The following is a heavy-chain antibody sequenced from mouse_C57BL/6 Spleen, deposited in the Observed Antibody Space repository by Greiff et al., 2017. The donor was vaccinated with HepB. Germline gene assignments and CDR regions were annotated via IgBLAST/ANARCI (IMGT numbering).Heavy chain of an antibody. V-gene: IGHV1-82*01. CDR2: IYPGDGDT. CDR1: GYAFSSSW. CDR3: ARGSTTGVFDY. Sequence: VKLQESGPELVKPGASVKISCKASGYAFSSSWMNWVKQRPGKGLEWIGRIYPGDGDTNYHGKFKSKATLTADKSSSTAYMQLSSLTSEDSAVYFCARGSTTGVFDYWGQGTTLTVSS. J-gene: IGHJ2*01. D-gene: IGHD1-1*01.